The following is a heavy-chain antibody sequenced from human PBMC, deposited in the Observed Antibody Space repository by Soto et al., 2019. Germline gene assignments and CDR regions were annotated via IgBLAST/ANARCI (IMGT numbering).Heavy chain of an antibody. V-gene: IGHV4-39*01. CDR1: GGSIDRSNYY. Sequence: SETLSLTCNVSGGSIDRSNYYWDWLRQPPGKGLEWIGTTYYNGNAYYNPSLKSRVSMSVDTSKNQFSLKLVPVTAADTVVYYCARHFVAVVIKGWGYWGQGTLVTVSS. J-gene: IGHJ4*02. CDR2: TYYNGNA. D-gene: IGHD3-10*01. CDR3: ARHFVAVVIKGWGY.